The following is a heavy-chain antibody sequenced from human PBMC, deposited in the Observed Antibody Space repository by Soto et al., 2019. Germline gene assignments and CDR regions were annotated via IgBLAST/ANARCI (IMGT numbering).Heavy chain of an antibody. D-gene: IGHD6-6*01. CDR1: GFSFSSYG. Sequence: QVQLVESGGGVVQPGRSLRLSCAASGFSFSSYGMHWVRQAPGKGLEWVALIWYDGSNKYYADSVKGRFTISRDNSNNTLYLQMNSLRAEDTAVYSCATDRQFYFDSWGQGTLVTVSS. V-gene: IGHV3-33*01. CDR3: ATDRQFYFDS. J-gene: IGHJ4*02. CDR2: IWYDGSNK.